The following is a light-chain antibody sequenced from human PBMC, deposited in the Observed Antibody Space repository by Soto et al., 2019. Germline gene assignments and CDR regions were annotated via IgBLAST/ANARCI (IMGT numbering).Light chain of an antibody. Sequence: EIVLTQSPGTLSLSPGESATLSCRASQRGSSSYLACYQQKPGQAPRLLIYGASSRATGIPDRFSGSGSRTESTLTISKLEPEEFAVYSCQQYGSAPWTFVQGTKVEIK. J-gene: IGKJ1*01. V-gene: IGKV3-20*01. CDR1: QRGSSSY. CDR2: GAS. CDR3: QQYGSAPWT.